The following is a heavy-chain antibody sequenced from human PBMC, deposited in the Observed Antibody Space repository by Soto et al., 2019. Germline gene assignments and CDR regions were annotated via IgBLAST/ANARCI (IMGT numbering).Heavy chain of an antibody. Sequence: PSETLSLTCTVSGGSISSGDYYWSWIRQPPGKGLEWIGYIYYSGSTYYNPSLKSRVTISVDTSKNQFSLKLSSVTAADTAVYYCARVVVTAILIDFFDYCGQGTLVTVYS. CDR1: GGSISSGDYY. CDR2: IYYSGST. CDR3: ARVVVTAILIDFFDY. J-gene: IGHJ4*02. V-gene: IGHV4-30-4*01. D-gene: IGHD2-21*02.